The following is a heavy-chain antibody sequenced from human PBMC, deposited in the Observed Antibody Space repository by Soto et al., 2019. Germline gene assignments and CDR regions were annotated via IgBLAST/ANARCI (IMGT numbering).Heavy chain of an antibody. Sequence: PSETLSLTCSVSGGSINSGGSHWTWIRQHPEKGLEWIGFIYFYNGATSSTSYNPSLQSRVVISVDTSKNHVSLNLNSVTVADTAVYYCARAVVRGYDFWSGYGAGLTYDAFDIWGQGTMVTVSS. V-gene: IGHV4-31*03. J-gene: IGHJ3*02. D-gene: IGHD3-3*01. CDR1: GGSINSGGSH. CDR2: IYFYNGATSST. CDR3: ARAVVRGYDFWSGYGAGLTYDAFDI.